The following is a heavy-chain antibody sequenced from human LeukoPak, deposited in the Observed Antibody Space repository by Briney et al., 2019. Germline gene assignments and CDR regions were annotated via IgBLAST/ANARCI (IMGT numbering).Heavy chain of an antibody. D-gene: IGHD4-17*01. Sequence: GESLRLSCAASGFTFSSYSMNWVRQAPGKGLEWVSSISSSSSYIYYADSVKGRFTISRDDAKNSLYLQMNSLRAEDTAVYYCARDFGDLTFDYWGQGTLVTVSS. CDR2: ISSSSSYI. J-gene: IGHJ4*02. V-gene: IGHV3-21*01. CDR1: GFTFSSYS. CDR3: ARDFGDLTFDY.